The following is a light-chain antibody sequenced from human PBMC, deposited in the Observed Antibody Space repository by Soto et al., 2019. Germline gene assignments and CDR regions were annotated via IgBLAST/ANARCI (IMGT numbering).Light chain of an antibody. CDR2: EVT. CDR3: YSFTGISTSLFV. J-gene: IGLJ1*01. V-gene: IGLV2-23*02. Sequence: QSVLTQPASVSGSPGQSITISCTGSSRDIGTSNLVSWYQQYPGKAPKLIIYEVTKRPSGISYRFSGSKSGNTASLTISGLQPEDEATYYCYSFTGISTSLFVFGTGNKVTLL. CDR1: SRDIGTSNL.